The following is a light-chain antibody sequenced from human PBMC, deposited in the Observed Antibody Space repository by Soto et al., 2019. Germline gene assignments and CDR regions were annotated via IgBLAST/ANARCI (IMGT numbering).Light chain of an antibody. Sequence: EIVLTQSPATLSLSPGERATLSCRASQSVSSYLAWYQQKPGQAPRLLIYDASNRATGIPARFRGSGSGTDFTLTISSLEPEDFAVDYCQQRSNWPTFGQGTRLEI. CDR2: DAS. CDR1: QSVSSY. CDR3: QQRSNWPT. V-gene: IGKV3-11*01. J-gene: IGKJ5*01.